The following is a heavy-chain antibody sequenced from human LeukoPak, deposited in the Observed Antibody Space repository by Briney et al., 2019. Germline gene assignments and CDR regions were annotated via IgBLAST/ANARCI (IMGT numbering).Heavy chain of an antibody. Sequence: SETLSLTCTVSGVSISSYYWSWIRHPPGMGLEWLGYIYYSGSTNYNPSLKSRVTISVDTSKNQFSLKLSSVTAADTAVYYCAREGASSSYGMDVWGQGTTVTVSS. D-gene: IGHD6-6*01. CDR3: AREGASSSYGMDV. CDR2: IYYSGST. J-gene: IGHJ6*02. V-gene: IGHV4-59*01. CDR1: GVSISSYY.